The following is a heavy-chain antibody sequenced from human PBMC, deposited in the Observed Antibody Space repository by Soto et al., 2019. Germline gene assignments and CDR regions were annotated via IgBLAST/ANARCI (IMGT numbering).Heavy chain of an antibody. CDR2: IYYSGKT. CDR1: GGSISSGDYY. V-gene: IGHV4-31*03. D-gene: IGHD3-16*02. J-gene: IGHJ4*02. Sequence: SETLSLTCTVSGGSISSGDYYWSWIRQHPGKGLEWIGYIYYSGKTYYNPSLKSRVTISADTSKNQFSLKLSSVTAADTAAYYCARSPLTPGGIIDIFDYWGQGSLVTVSS. CDR3: ARSPLTPGGIIDIFDY.